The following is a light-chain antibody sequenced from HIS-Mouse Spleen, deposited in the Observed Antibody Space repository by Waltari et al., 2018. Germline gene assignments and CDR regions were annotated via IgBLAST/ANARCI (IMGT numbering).Light chain of an antibody. CDR2: EDS. CDR3: YSTDSSGNHRV. Sequence: SYELTQPPSVSVSPGQTARITCSGEALPNKYGYWYQQKSGQAPVLVIYEDSKRPSGNPERFSGSSSGTMATLTISVAQVEDEADYYCYSTDSSGNHRVFGGGTKLTVL. CDR1: ALPNKY. J-gene: IGLJ2*01. V-gene: IGLV3-10*01.